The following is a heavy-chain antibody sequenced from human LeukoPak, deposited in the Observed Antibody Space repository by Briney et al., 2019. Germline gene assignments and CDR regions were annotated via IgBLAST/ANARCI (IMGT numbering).Heavy chain of an antibody. J-gene: IGHJ4*02. CDR1: GFTFSSYS. D-gene: IGHD3-9*01. CDR3: ARENILTGHPSYYFDY. CDR2: ISSSSSYI. Sequence: GGSLRLSCAASGFTFSSYSMNWVRQAPGKGLEWVSSISSSSSYIYYADSVKGRFTISRDNAKNSLYLQMNSLRAEDTAVYYCARENILTGHPSYYFDYWGQGTLVTVSS. V-gene: IGHV3-21*01.